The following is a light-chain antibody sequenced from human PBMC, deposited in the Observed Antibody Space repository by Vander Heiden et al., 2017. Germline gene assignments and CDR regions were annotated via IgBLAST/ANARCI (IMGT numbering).Light chain of an antibody. CDR3: RQEDSYPHT. CDR2: AAS. J-gene: IGKJ3*01. CDR1: QGISSY. Sequence: AIRITQSPSSLSASTGDRVTITCRASQGISSYLACYQQKPGKAPKLLIYAASTLQSGVPSRFSGRGPGTDFTLSISCLQSEDFATYYSRQEDSYPHTFGHGTKVDIK. V-gene: IGKV1-8*01.